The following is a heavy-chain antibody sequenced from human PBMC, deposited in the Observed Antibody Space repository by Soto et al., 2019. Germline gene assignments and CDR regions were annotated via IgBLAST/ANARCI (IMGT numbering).Heavy chain of an antibody. V-gene: IGHV3-7*03. D-gene: IGHD3-22*01. Sequence: GGSLRLSCAASGFTFSSYWMSWVRQAPGKGLEWVANIKQDGSEKYYVDSVKGRFTFSRDNAKNSLYLQMNSLRAEDTAVYYCARDSSGYYSAEYFQHWGQGTLVTVSS. CDR2: IKQDGSEK. J-gene: IGHJ1*01. CDR3: ARDSSGYYSAEYFQH. CDR1: GFTFSSYW.